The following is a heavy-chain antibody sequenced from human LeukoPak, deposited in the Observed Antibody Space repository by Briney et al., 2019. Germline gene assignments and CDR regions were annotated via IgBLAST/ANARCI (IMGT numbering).Heavy chain of an antibody. CDR1: GFTFSSYV. CDR3: AKDPQHPLDY. D-gene: IGHD2-2*01. V-gene: IGHV3-23*01. CDR2: IGNSAET. J-gene: IGHJ4*02. Sequence: GGSLRLSCAASGFTFSSYVMTWVRQAPGKGLEWVSTIGNSAETHYADSVKGRFTISRDNSKNTLYLQMNNLKVEDTAMYSCAKDPQHPLDYWGRGTPVTVS.